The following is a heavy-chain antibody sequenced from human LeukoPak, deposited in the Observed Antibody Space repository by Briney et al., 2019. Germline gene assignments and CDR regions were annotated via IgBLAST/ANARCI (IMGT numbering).Heavy chain of an antibody. J-gene: IGHJ5*02. Sequence: SETLSLTCTVSGGSISSGTYYWGWIRQPPGKGLEWIGSIYYSGTTYYNSSLMSRVTISVDTSKSQFSLKLNSVTAADTAVYYCARDHGSGCAWFDPWGQGTLVTVSS. D-gene: IGHD3-10*01. CDR1: GGSISSGTYY. CDR2: IYYSGTT. V-gene: IGHV4-39*07. CDR3: ARDHGSGCAWFDP.